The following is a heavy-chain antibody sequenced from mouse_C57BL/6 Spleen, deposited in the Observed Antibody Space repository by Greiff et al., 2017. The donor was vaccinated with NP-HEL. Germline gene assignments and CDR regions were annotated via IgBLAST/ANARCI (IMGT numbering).Heavy chain of an antibody. CDR2: IYPGDGGT. Sequence: VQLQQSGAELVKPGASVKISCKASGYAFSRYWMNWVKQRPGKGLEWIGQIYPGDGGTNYNGKLTGKATLTADKSSSTAYMQLSSLTSEDSAVYFWARKGGVIYYDYDGYFDVWGTGTTVTVSS. V-gene: IGHV1-80*01. CDR1: GYAFSRYW. J-gene: IGHJ1*03. CDR3: ARKGGVIYYDYDGYFDV. D-gene: IGHD2-4*01.